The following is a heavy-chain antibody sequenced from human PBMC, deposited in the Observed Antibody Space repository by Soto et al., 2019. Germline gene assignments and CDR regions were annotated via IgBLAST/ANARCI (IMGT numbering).Heavy chain of an antibody. J-gene: IGHJ5*02. V-gene: IGHV2-5*04. CDR1: RLSLSPSGAS. D-gene: IGHD1-1*01. CDR2: IYWNEDK. CDR3: VNRNDAPVLEFDP. Sequence: SGPTLVNPTQPRRLTGAFSRLSLSPSGASVGWIRQPPGKALEWLAHIYWNEDKHYSASLRSRLTISQDTSKNKVDLTFTSMGPADTGTYYCVNRNDAPVLEFDPWGQGTLVTVSS.